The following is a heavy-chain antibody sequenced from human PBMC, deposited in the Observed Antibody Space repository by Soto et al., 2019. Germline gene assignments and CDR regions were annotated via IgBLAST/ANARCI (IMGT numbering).Heavy chain of an antibody. Sequence: ASVKVSCKASGYTFTSYYMHWVRQAPGQGLEWMGIINPSGGSTSYAQKFQGRVTMTRDTSTSTVYMELSSLRSEDTAVYYCARGGLTGTDSSNAFDIWGQGTMVTVS. V-gene: IGHV1-46*03. CDR1: GYTFTSYY. CDR3: ARGGLTGTDSSNAFDI. CDR2: INPSGGST. J-gene: IGHJ3*02. D-gene: IGHD1-20*01.